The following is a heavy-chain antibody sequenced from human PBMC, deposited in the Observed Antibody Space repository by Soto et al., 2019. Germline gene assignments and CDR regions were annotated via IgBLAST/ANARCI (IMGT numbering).Heavy chain of an antibody. CDR1: GFTFDDYA. D-gene: IGHD3-3*01. CDR2: ISWNSGNI. V-gene: IGHV3-9*01. CDR3: AKGAVTSIFGYFDY. Sequence: DVHLVESGGSLVQPGRSLRLSCAASGFTFDDYAMHWVRQVPGKGLEWVSSISWNSGNIVYADSVKGRFTISRDSANNSLYLQMNSLRTEDTALYYCAKGAVTSIFGYFDYWGQGTLVTVSS. J-gene: IGHJ4*02.